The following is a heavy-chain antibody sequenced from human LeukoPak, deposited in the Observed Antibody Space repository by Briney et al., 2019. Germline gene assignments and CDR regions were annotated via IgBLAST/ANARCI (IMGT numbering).Heavy chain of an antibody. D-gene: IGHD3-22*01. J-gene: IGHJ4*02. CDR2: ISSSSSYM. CDR3: ARDVNYYDSSGYYQRYFDY. Sequence: GGSLRLSCAASGFTFSSYSMNWVRQAPGKGLEWVSSISSSSSYMYYADSVKGRFTISRDNAKNSLYLQMNSLRAEDTAVYYCARDVNYYDSSGYYQRYFDYWGQGTLVTVSS. V-gene: IGHV3-21*01. CDR1: GFTFSSYS.